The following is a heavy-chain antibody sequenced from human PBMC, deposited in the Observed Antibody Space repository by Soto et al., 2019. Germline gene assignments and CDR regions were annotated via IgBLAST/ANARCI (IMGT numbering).Heavy chain of an antibody. V-gene: IGHV2-5*02. Sequence: QITLKESGPTLVKPTQTLTLTCTFSGFSLSTSGLGVGWIRQPPGKALEWLALIYWDDDKRYSPSLKSRLTITKVTSKNQVVLTTTSMDPVDTATYFCAHIYVYHYYGMDVWGQGTTVTVSS. J-gene: IGHJ6*02. CDR3: AHIYVYHYYGMDV. CDR2: IYWDDDK. D-gene: IGHD3-10*01. CDR1: GFSLSTSGLG.